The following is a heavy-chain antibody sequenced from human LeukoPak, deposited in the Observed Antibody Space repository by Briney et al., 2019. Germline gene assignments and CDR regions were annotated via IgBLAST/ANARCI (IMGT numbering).Heavy chain of an antibody. V-gene: IGHV3-23*01. CDR1: GFTFSSYG. CDR2: ISGTGGTT. D-gene: IGHD2-21*01. CDR3: AKAPVTTCSGAYCYPFDY. Sequence: GGSLRLSCAASGFTFSSYGMSWVRQAPGKGLEWVSAISGTGGTTYYADSVKGRFTISRDSSKNTLYLQMNRLRAEDAAVYYCAKAPVTTCSGAYCYPFDYWGQGTLVTVSS. J-gene: IGHJ4*02.